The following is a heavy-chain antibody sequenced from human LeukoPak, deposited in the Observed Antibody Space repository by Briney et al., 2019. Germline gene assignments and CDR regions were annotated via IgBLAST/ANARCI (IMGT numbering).Heavy chain of an antibody. J-gene: IGHJ5*02. V-gene: IGHV4-39*07. Sequence: SETLSLTCTVSGGSISSYYWGWIRQPPGKGLEWIGSIYYSGSTYYNPSLKSRVIISVDTSKNQFSLKLSSVTAADTAVYYCAREGTTVANWFDPWGQGTLVTVSS. CDR3: AREGTTVANWFDP. CDR2: IYYSGST. D-gene: IGHD4-11*01. CDR1: GGSISSYY.